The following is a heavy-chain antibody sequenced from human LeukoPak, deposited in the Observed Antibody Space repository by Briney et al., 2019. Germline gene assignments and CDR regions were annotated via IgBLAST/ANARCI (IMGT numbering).Heavy chain of an antibody. CDR2: IVPIFGTA. Sequence: ASVKVSCKASGGTFSSYAISWVRQAPGQGLEWMGGIVPIFGTANYAQKFQGRVTMTRDTSTSTVYMELSSLRSEDTAVYYCARGTLGSGSYYMELSVWGQGTTVTVSS. J-gene: IGHJ6*02. D-gene: IGHD3-10*01. CDR1: GGTFSSYA. V-gene: IGHV1-69*05. CDR3: ARGTLGSGSYYMELSV.